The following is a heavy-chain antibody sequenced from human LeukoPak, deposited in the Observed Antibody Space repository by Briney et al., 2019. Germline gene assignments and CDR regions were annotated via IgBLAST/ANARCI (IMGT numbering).Heavy chain of an antibody. V-gene: IGHV3-33*01. D-gene: IGHD6-19*01. CDR2: IWYDGSNK. CDR3: ARDGHSSGWSIDY. CDR1: GFTFSSYG. Sequence: PGGSLRLSCAASGFTFSSYGMHWVRQAPGKGLEWVAVIWYDGSNKYYADSVKGRFTISRDNSKNTLYLQMNSLRAEDTAVYYCARDGHSSGWSIDYWGQGTLVTVSS. J-gene: IGHJ4*02.